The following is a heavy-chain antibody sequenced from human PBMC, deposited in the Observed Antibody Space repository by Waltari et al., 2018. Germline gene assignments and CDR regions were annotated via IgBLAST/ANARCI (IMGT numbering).Heavy chain of an antibody. J-gene: IGHJ6*03. CDR2: ISGRGGST. CDR1: GFTFSSYA. V-gene: IGHV3-23*04. D-gene: IGHD1-26*01. CDR3: AANRGLGAKDYYYMDV. Sequence: EVQLVESGGGLVQPGGSLRLSCAASGFTFSSYAMSWVRQAPGQGLEWVSAISGRGGSTYCADSVKGRSTISRDKSKNTLYLQMNSLGAEDTAVYYCAANRGLGAKDYYYMDVWGKGTTVTVSS.